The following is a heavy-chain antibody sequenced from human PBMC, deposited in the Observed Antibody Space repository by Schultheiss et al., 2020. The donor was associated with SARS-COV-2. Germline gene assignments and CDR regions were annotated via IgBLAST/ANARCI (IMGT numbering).Heavy chain of an antibody. CDR1: GGTFSSYT. Sequence: SVKVSCKASGGTFSSYTISWVRQAPGQGLEWMGRIIPILGIANYAQKFQGRVTITADKSTSTAYMELSSLRSEDTAVYYCARAPGPYISPNYWGQGTLVTVSS. V-gene: IGHV1-69*02. CDR3: ARAPGPYISPNY. J-gene: IGHJ4*02. D-gene: IGHD3-16*01. CDR2: IIPILGIA.